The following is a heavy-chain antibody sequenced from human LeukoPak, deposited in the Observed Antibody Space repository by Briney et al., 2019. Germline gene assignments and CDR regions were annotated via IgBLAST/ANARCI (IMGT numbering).Heavy chain of an antibody. D-gene: IGHD5-12*01. CDR2: ISISSSYI. Sequence: GGSLRPSCAVSGFTSTTYRMSWVRQAPGKGLGWVSSISISSSYIYYADSVKGRFTVSRDNAKNSMFLQMNSLRADDTAVYFCATYPGLARMDVWGQGTTVTVSS. V-gene: IGHV3-21*01. CDR3: ATYPGLARMDV. J-gene: IGHJ6*02. CDR1: GFTSTTYR.